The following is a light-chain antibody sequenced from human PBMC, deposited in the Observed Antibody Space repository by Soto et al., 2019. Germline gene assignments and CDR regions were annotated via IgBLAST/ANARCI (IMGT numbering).Light chain of an antibody. J-gene: IGKJ5*01. Sequence: EIVLTQSPGTLSLSPGERATLSCRASQSVSSSYLAWYQQKPGQAPRLLINGASSRATGIPDRFSGSGSGTDFTITISRLEPEDFAVYYCQQYGRSPSTFGHGTRLEMK. CDR1: QSVSSSY. V-gene: IGKV3-20*01. CDR2: GAS. CDR3: QQYGRSPST.